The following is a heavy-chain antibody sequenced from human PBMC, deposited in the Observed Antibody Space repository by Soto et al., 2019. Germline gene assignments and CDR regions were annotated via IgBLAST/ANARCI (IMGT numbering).Heavy chain of an antibody. CDR3: GWGNIVATIGPGYYYGMDV. V-gene: IGHV1-69*13. D-gene: IGHD5-12*01. CDR1: GGTFSSYA. J-gene: IGHJ6*02. CDR2: IIPIFGTA. Sequence: ASVKVSCKASGGTFSSYAISWVRQAPGQGLEWMGGIIPIFGTANYAQKFQGRVTITADESTSTAYMELSSLRSEDTAVYYCGWGNIVATIGPGYYYGMDVWGQRTTVTVSS.